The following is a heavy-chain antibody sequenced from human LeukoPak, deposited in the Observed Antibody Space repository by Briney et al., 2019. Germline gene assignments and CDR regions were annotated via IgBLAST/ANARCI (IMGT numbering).Heavy chain of an antibody. CDR1: GFTAGGYA. Sequence: GGSLRLSCAISGFTAGGYAMNWFRQAPGKGRDWVSSISWSGSYIYYADSVRGRFTISRDNAKSSVYLQMDSLRAEDTAVYYCAKDAQYGDEYFDYWGQGTLVTVSS. CDR2: ISWSGSYI. CDR3: AKDAQYGDEYFDY. V-gene: IGHV3-21*01. D-gene: IGHD4-17*01. J-gene: IGHJ4*02.